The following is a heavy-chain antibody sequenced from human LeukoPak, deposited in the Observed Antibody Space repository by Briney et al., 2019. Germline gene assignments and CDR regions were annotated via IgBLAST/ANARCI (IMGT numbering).Heavy chain of an antibody. V-gene: IGHV1-2*02. Sequence: GASVKVSCKASGYTFTGYYMHWVRQAPGQGLEWMGWINPNSGGTNYAQKFQGRVTITRDTSASTAYMELSSLRSEDTAVYYCAREVWIAVAGRDQRRDYYGMDVWGQGTTVTVSS. CDR3: AREVWIAVAGRDQRRDYYGMDV. D-gene: IGHD6-19*01. J-gene: IGHJ6*02. CDR1: GYTFTGYY. CDR2: INPNSGGT.